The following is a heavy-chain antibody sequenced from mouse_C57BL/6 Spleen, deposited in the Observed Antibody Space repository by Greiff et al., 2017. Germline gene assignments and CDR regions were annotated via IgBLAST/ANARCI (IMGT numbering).Heavy chain of an antibody. CDR1: GFNIKDDY. J-gene: IGHJ3*01. V-gene: IGHV14-4*01. CDR2: IDPENGDT. D-gene: IGHD2-1*01. Sequence: DVQLQESGAELVRPGASVKLSCTASGFNIKDDYMHWVKQRPEQGLAWIGWIDPENGDTEYASKFQGKATITADTSSNTAYLQLSSLTSEDTAVYYCISTPFAYWGQGTLVTVSA. CDR3: ISTPFAY.